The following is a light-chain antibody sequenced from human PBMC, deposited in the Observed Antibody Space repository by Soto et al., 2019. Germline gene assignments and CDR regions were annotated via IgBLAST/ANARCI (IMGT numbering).Light chain of an antibody. CDR1: QSISSC. V-gene: IGKV1-5*03. CDR2: KAS. CDR3: LHYDSYPIT. J-gene: IGKJ5*01. Sequence: IKMNPSPSTLAASLGDRVTITCRASQSISSCFAWYQQKPGKAPKILVCKASSLESGVPSRFRGSGAGTEFTLTISCLQPDDFETYCCLHYDSYPITFCDGA.